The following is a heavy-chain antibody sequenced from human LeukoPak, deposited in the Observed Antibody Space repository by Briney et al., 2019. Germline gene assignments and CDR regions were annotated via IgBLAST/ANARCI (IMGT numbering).Heavy chain of an antibody. J-gene: IGHJ3*02. CDR3: ACRRDGSNYAAFDI. CDR1: GYTFTSYY. Sequence: GASVKVSCKASGYTFTSYYMHWVGQAAGQGLEWMGIINFSVGTTSYPQKFQARVTMTRDPSTSTVYMELSSLRSEDTAGCDFACRRDGSNYAAFDIWGQETMLTV. CDR2: INFSVGTT. D-gene: IGHD5-12*01. V-gene: IGHV1-46*01.